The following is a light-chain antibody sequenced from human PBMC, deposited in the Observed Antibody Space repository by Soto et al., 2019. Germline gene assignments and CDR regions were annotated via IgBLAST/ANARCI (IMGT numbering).Light chain of an antibody. CDR3: CSYAAGDSYV. Sequence: QSVLTQPRSVSGSPGQSVTISCTGTSSDVGGYNYVSWYQHHPGKAPKLMIYDATQRPSGVPDRFSGSKSGNTASLTISGLQAEDEADYYCCSYAAGDSYVFGTGTKLTVL. V-gene: IGLV2-11*01. CDR2: DAT. CDR1: SSDVGGYNY. J-gene: IGLJ1*01.